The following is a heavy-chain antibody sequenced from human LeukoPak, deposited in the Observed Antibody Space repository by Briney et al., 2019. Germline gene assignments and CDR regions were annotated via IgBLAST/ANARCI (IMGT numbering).Heavy chain of an antibody. CDR2: INPNSGGT. V-gene: IGHV1-2*02. J-gene: IGHJ6*03. D-gene: IGHD6-19*01. CDR1: GYTFTDYY. Sequence: ASVKVSCKASGYTFTDYYMYWVRQAPGQGLEWMGWINPNSGGTNYAQKFQGRVTMTRDTSISTAYMELSRLRSEDTAVYYCATASAVAGNYYYYYMDVWGKGTTVTVSS. CDR3: ATASAVAGNYYYYYMDV.